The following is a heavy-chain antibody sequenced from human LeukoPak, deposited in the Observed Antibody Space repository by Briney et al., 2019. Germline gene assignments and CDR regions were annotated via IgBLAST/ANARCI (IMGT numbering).Heavy chain of an antibody. CDR2: INPSGGST. J-gene: IGHJ4*02. D-gene: IGHD6-19*01. Sequence: ASVKVSCKASGYTFTSYYMHWLRQAPGQGLEWMGIINPSGGSTSYAQKFQGRVTMTRDTSTSTVYMELSSLRSEDTAVYYCARRMAGTFSFDYWGQGTLVTVSS. CDR1: GYTFTSYY. CDR3: ARRMAGTFSFDY. V-gene: IGHV1-46*01.